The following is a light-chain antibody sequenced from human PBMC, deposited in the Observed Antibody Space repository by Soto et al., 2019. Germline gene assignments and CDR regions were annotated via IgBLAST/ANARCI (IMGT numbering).Light chain of an antibody. J-gene: IGKJ1*01. CDR1: QTVTTN. CDR3: LQDYTYPWT. V-gene: IGKV3-15*01. CDR2: GTS. Sequence: EIVMTQSPVTLSVSPGETANLSCRASQTVTTNLAWYQQKPGRSPRLLLYGTSTRATGIPARFSGSGSGTNFTLTISNLQPDDFASYYCLQDYTYPWTFGQGTKVDI.